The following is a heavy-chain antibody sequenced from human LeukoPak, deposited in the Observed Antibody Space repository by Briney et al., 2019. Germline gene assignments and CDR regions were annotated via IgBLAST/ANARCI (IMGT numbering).Heavy chain of an antibody. CDR2: ISWNSGSI. D-gene: IGHD5-24*01. J-gene: IGHJ6*03. V-gene: IGHV3-9*03. Sequence: GGSLRLSCAASGFTFDDYAMHWVRQAPGKGLEWVSGISWNSGSIGYADSVKGRFTISRDNAKNSLYLQMNSLRAEDMALYYCAKGGGSRGYYMDVWGKGTTVAVSS. CDR1: GFTFDDYA. CDR3: AKGGGSRGYYMDV.